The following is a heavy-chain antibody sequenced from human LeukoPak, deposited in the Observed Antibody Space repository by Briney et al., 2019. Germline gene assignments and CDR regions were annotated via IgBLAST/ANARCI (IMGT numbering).Heavy chain of an antibody. D-gene: IGHD6-13*01. CDR3: ARDGADSSSWYEHYYYMDV. V-gene: IGHV3-7*01. J-gene: IGHJ6*03. Sequence: GGSLRLSCAASGFTFSSYWMSWVRQAPGKGLEWVANIEQDGSEKYYVDSVKGRFTISRDNAKNSLYLQMNSLRAEDTAVYYCARDGADSSSWYEHYYYMDVWGKGTTVTVSS. CDR2: IEQDGSEK. CDR1: GFTFSSYW.